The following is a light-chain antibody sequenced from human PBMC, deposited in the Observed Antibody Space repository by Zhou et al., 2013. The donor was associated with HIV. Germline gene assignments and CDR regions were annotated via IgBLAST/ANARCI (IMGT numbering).Light chain of an antibody. Sequence: EIVMTQSPATLSVSPGERATLSCRASRTISTSFLAWYQQNPGQAPRLLIYGTSSRATDIPDRFSGSGSGTDFTLTISRLEPEDFAVYYCQHYGSSPQTFGPGTKLEIK. CDR2: GTS. CDR1: RTISTSF. CDR3: QHYGSSPQT. J-gene: IGKJ2*01. V-gene: IGKV3-20*01.